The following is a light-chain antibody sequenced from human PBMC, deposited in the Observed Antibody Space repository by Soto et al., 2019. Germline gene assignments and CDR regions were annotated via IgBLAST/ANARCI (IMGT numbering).Light chain of an antibody. CDR3: QRFNRWPLA. Sequence: EIVLTQSPAALSVSPGERATLSCWASQSVGTTLNWYQQKPGQAPRLLIYDTYIRATGIPVRFSGSGSGTEFTLTIASLQSEDFGVYYCQRFNRWPLAFGGGTKVDIK. CDR1: QSVGTT. J-gene: IGKJ4*01. V-gene: IGKV3-15*01. CDR2: DTY.